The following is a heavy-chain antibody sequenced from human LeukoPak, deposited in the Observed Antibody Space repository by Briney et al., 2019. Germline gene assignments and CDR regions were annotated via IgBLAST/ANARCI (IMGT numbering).Heavy chain of an antibody. Sequence: SETLSLTCAVNGGSFSGYYWTWIRQSPGKGLEWIGEIIHSGRANYSPSLKSRLTLSVDPSMNHFSLRLNSVTAADTAVYYCARLYYYDSSGYPDAFDIWGQGTMVTVSS. J-gene: IGHJ3*02. CDR2: IIHSGRA. D-gene: IGHD3-22*01. V-gene: IGHV4-34*12. CDR1: GGSFSGYY. CDR3: ARLYYYDSSGYPDAFDI.